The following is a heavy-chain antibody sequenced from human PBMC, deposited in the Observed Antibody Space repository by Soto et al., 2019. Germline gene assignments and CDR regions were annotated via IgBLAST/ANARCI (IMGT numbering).Heavy chain of an antibody. J-gene: IGHJ4*02. CDR3: AKSVAGTILHS. D-gene: IGHD6-19*01. V-gene: IGHV4-4*02. CDR1: GDSISSGNW. Sequence: SETLSLTCAVSGDSISSGNWWSWVRQPPGKGLEWIGEIHHSGSTNYSPSLKSRVIISVDKSKNQFSLNLRSVTAADTAVYFCAKSVAGTILHSWGQGTLVTVSS. CDR2: IHHSGST.